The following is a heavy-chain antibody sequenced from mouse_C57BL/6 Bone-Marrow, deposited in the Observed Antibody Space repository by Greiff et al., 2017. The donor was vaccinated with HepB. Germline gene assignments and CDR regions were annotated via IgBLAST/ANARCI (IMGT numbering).Heavy chain of an antibody. CDR2: IHPNSGST. J-gene: IGHJ3*01. CDR3: ARNSYGSSFAWFAY. CDR1: GYTFTSYW. Sequence: QVQLQQPGAELVKPGASVKLSCKASGYTFTSYWMHWVKQRPGQGLEWIGMIHPNSGSTNYNEKFKSKATLTVDKSSSTAYMQLSSLTSEDSAVYYCARNSYGSSFAWFAYWGHGTLVTVSA. V-gene: IGHV1-64*01. D-gene: IGHD1-1*01.